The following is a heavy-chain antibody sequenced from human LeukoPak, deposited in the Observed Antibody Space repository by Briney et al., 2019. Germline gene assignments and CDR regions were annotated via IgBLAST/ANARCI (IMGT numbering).Heavy chain of an antibody. CDR1: GFTFSYYG. Sequence: GGSLRLSCSASGFTFSYYGMHWVRQAPGKGLEYVSAISNNGGSTYYADSVKDRFTISRDNSKNTLFLQMSSLRAGDTAVYYCVKGRGVITTVTTHYFDYWGQGTLVTVSS. CDR2: ISNNGGST. V-gene: IGHV3-64D*09. J-gene: IGHJ4*02. CDR3: VKGRGVITTVTTHYFDY. D-gene: IGHD4-11*01.